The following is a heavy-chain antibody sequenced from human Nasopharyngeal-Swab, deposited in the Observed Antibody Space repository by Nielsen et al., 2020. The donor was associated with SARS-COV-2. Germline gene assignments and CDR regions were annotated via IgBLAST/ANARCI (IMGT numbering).Heavy chain of an antibody. CDR1: GFTFSSYA. D-gene: IGHD3-3*01. J-gene: IGHJ5*02. CDR2: ISSNGGST. V-gene: IGHV3-64D*08. CDR3: VRLYDFWSGEPS. Sequence: GESLKISFSASGFTFSSYAMHWVRQAPGKGLEYVSAISSNGGSTYYADSVKGRFTISRDNSKNTLYLQMSSLRAEDTAVYYCVRLYDFWSGEPSWGQGTLVTVSS.